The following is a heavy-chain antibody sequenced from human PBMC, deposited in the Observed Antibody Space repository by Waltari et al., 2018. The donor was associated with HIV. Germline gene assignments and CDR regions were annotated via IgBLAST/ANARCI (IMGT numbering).Heavy chain of an antibody. J-gene: IGHJ4*02. D-gene: IGHD6-19*01. CDR2: IHTSGST. CDR3: ARGSDRDNSGWVDQFDY. V-gene: IGHV4-34*01. CDR1: GESFSGYY. Sequence: QVQLQQWGAGLLKPSETLSLTCAVYGESFSGYYWSWIRQSPGKGLEWIGEIHTSGSTNYNPSLKSRVTVSVDTSKNQFSLKLSSVTAADTAVYYCARGSDRDNSGWVDQFDYWGQGTLVTVSS.